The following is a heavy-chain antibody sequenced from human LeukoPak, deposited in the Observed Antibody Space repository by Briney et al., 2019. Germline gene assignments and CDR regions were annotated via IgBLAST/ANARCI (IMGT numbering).Heavy chain of an antibody. Sequence: ASVKVSCKAFGGSFSSEAISWVRQAPGQGLEWMGRINPNSGGTDYAQKFQGRVTMTRDTSISTAYMELSRLRSDDTAVYYCARAITGTTAGYWGQGTLVTVSS. V-gene: IGHV1-2*06. J-gene: IGHJ4*02. CDR3: ARAITGTTAGY. CDR2: INPNSGGT. CDR1: GGSFSSEA. D-gene: IGHD1-20*01.